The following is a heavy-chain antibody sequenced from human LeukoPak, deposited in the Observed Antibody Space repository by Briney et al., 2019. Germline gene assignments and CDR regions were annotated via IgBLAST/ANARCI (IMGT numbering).Heavy chain of an antibody. V-gene: IGHV1-2*02. Sequence: ASVKVSCKASGYTFTGYYMHWVRQAPGQGLEWMGWINPNSGGTNYAQTFQGRVTMTRGTSISTAYMELSRLRSDDTAVYYCAREMTTVQYNWFDPWGQGTLVTASS. CDR2: INPNSGGT. CDR3: AREMTTVQYNWFDP. J-gene: IGHJ5*02. D-gene: IGHD4-17*01. CDR1: GYTFTGYY.